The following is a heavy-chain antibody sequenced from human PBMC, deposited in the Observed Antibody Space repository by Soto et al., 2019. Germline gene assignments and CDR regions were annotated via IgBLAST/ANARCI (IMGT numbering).Heavy chain of an antibody. V-gene: IGHV3-33*01. Sequence: GGSLRLSCAASGFTFSSYGMHWVRQAPGKGLEWVAVIWYDGSNKYYADSVKGRFTISRDNSKNTLYLQMNSLRAEDTAVYYCARDPGYCSGGSCYYYYGMDVWVQGTTVTVSS. CDR3: ARDPGYCSGGSCYYYYGMDV. J-gene: IGHJ6*02. CDR2: IWYDGSNK. CDR1: GFTFSSYG. D-gene: IGHD2-15*01.